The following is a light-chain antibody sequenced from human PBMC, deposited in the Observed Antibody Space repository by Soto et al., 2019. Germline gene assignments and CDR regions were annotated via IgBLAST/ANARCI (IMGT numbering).Light chain of an antibody. J-gene: IGKJ2*01. Sequence: EIVMTQSPATLSVSPGERATLSCRASQTVSRNLAWYQQKPGQGPRLLIYGASTRATGIPARFSGSGSGTEFTLTISSLQSEDFAVYYCQQRSNWPPGGTFGQGTKLEIK. CDR1: QTVSRN. CDR2: GAS. CDR3: QQRSNWPPGGT. V-gene: IGKV3-15*01.